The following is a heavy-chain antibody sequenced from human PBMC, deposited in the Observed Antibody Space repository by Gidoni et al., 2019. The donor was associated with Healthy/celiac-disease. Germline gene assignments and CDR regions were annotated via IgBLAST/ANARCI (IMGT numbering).Heavy chain of an antibody. CDR2: ISWNSGSI. J-gene: IGHJ6*02. CDR1: GFTFDAYA. CDR3: AKDIGPYYGMDV. Sequence: EVQLVESGGGLVQPGRSLSLSCAASGFTFDAYAMPWVRQDPGKGLEWVSGISWNSGSIGYADSVKGRFTISRDNAKNSLYLQMNSLRAEDTALYYCAKDIGPYYGMDVWGQGTTVTVSS. V-gene: IGHV3-9*01.